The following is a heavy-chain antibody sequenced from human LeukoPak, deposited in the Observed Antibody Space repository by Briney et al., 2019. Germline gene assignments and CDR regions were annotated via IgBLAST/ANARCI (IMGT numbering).Heavy chain of an antibody. V-gene: IGHV4-59*08. CDR3: AKQYSSGWYNWFHP. CDR2: IYYSGST. CDR1: GGSISSYY. D-gene: IGHD6-19*01. Sequence: SETLSLTCSVSGGSISSYYWSWIRQPPGKGLEWIGYIYYSGSTNYNPSLKRRLTISVDTPNHQSSLQLSSLTAAHTAVYYCAKQYSSGWYNWFHPWGQGTLVPVSS. J-gene: IGHJ5*02.